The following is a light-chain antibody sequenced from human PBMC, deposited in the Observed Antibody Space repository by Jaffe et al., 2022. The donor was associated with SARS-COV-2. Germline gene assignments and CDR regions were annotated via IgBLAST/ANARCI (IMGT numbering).Light chain of an antibody. V-gene: IGKV1-9*01. CDR2: AAS. CDR1: QGISSY. Sequence: DIQLTQSPSFLSASVGDRVTITCRASQGISSYLAWYQQKPGKAPKLLIYAASTLQSGVPSRFSGGGSGTDFTLTIGSLQPEDLATYYCQQLNSYPYTFGQGTKLEIK. J-gene: IGKJ2*01. CDR3: QQLNSYPYT.